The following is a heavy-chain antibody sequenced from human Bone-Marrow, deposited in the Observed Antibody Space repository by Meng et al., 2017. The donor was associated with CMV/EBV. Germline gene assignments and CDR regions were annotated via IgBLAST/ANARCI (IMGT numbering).Heavy chain of an antibody. CDR3: ARDQDDVWSGYYMGRTNEGSGMDV. CDR2: IYSGGST. Sequence: GESLKISCAASGFTVSSNYMSWVRQAPGKGLEWVSVIYSGGSTYYADSVKGRFTISRDNSKNTLYLQMNSLRAEDTAVYYCARDQDDVWSGYYMGRTNEGSGMDVWGQRTTVTVSS. D-gene: IGHD3-3*01. V-gene: IGHV3-66*01. CDR1: GFTVSSNY. J-gene: IGHJ6*02.